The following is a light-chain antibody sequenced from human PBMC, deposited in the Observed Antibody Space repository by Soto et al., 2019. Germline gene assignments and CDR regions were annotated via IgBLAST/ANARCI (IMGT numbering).Light chain of an antibody. CDR3: QQRSNWPPT. Sequence: IVLTQSPGTLSLSPWERAILSCRASQSVSRSYLAWYQQKPGQAPRLLVYDASNRATGIPARFSGSGSGTDFTLTISSLEPEDFAVYYCQQRSNWPPTFGGGTKVDIK. CDR2: DAS. V-gene: IGKV3-11*01. CDR1: QSVSRSY. J-gene: IGKJ4*01.